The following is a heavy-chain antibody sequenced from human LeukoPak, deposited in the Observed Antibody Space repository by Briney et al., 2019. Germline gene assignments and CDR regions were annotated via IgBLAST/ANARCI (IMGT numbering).Heavy chain of an antibody. CDR1: GLTGPSSA. CDR3: AQSYDSGGYPLGDY. D-gene: IGHD3-22*01. J-gene: IGHJ4*02. V-gene: IGHV3-23*01. CDR2: IGARATTK. Sequence: GGSLTLSCTASGLTGPSSAMAWVRQAPGKGLEGVSHIGARATTKYYADSVKGRFTISRDYSRKTVYLQMNSLRAEDTDVYYCAQSYDSGGYPLGDYWGQGTLVTVSS.